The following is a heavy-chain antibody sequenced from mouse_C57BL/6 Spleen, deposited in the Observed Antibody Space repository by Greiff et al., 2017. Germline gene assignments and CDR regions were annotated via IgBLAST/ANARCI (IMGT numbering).Heavy chain of an antibody. CDR2: INPGSGGT. CDR1: GYAFTNYL. CDR3: ARSGYGYDERNFDY. D-gene: IGHD2-2*01. J-gene: IGHJ2*01. V-gene: IGHV1-54*01. Sequence: VKLMESGAELVRPGTSVKVSCKASGYAFTNYLIEWVKQRPGQGLEWIGVINPGSGGTNYNEKFKGKATLTADKSSSTAYMQLSSLTSEDSAVYFCARSGYGYDERNFDYWGQGTTLTGSS.